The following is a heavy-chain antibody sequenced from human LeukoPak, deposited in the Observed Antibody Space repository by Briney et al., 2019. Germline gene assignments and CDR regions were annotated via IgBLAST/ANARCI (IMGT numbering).Heavy chain of an antibody. V-gene: IGHV3-30*02. CDR3: AKDLTYKGFDGTTGTTRKPSPPYYYGMDV. CDR2: IWYDGSNK. D-gene: IGHD1-1*01. CDR1: GFTFSSYG. Sequence: PEGSLRLSCAASGFTFSSYGMHWVRQAPGKGLEWVAVIWYDGSNKYYADSVKGRLTISRDNSKNTLYLQMNSLRAEDTAVYYCAKDLTYKGFDGTTGTTRKPSPPYYYGMDVWGQGTTVTVSS. J-gene: IGHJ6*02.